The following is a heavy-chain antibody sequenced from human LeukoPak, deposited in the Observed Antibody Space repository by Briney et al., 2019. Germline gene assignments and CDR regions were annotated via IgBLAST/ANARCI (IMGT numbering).Heavy chain of an antibody. CDR2: IYTSGST. J-gene: IGHJ6*03. CDR1: GGSISSYY. V-gene: IGHV4-4*09. Sequence: SETLSLTCTVSGGSISSYYWSWIRQPPGKGLEWIGYIYTSGSTNYNPSLKSRVTISVDTSKNQFSLKLSSVTAADTAVYYCARRSWETQERGYCSSTSCYHYMDAWGKGTTVTVSS. CDR3: ARRSWETQERGYCSSTSCYHYMDA. D-gene: IGHD2-2*01.